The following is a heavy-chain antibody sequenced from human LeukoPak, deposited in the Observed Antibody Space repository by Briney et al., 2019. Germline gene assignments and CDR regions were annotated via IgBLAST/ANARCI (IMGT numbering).Heavy chain of an antibody. CDR1: GGSISSYY. CDR3: AREIPEAARCDGVLTESFYYYMDV. J-gene: IGHJ6*03. Sequence: SETLSLTCTVSGGSISSYYWSWIRQPPGKGLEWIGYIYYSGSTNYSPSLKSRVTISVDTSKNQFSLKLSSVTAADTAVYYCAREIPEAARCDGVLTESFYYYMDVWGKGTTVTVSS. V-gene: IGHV4-59*01. D-gene: IGHD2-2*01. CDR2: IYYSGST.